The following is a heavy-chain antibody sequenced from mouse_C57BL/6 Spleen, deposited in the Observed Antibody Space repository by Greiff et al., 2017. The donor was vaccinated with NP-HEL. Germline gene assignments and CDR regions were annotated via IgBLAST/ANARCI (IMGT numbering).Heavy chain of an antibody. Sequence: QVQLQQPGAELVRPGSSVKLSCKASGYTFTSYWMHWVKQRPIQGLEWIGNIDPSDSETHYNQKFKDKATLTVDKSSSTAYMQLSSLTSEDSAVYYCARGDSRAMDYWGQGTSVTVSS. CDR3: ARGDSRAMDY. J-gene: IGHJ4*01. CDR2: IDPSDSET. CDR1: GYTFTSYW. V-gene: IGHV1-52*01.